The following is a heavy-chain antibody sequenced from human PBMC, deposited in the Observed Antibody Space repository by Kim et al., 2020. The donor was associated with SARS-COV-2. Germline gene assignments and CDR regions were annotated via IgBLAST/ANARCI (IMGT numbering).Heavy chain of an antibody. V-gene: IGHV3-48*02. CDR3: ARVPLHYGSPLYYFDF. J-gene: IGHJ4*02. Sequence: DSVKGRFTISRDNVKNSLYLQKSSLTDEDTAVYYCARVPLHYGSPLYYFDFWGQGTLVTVSS. D-gene: IGHD3-10*01.